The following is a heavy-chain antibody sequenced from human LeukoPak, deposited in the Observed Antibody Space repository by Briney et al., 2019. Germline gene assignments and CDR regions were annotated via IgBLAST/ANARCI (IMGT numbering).Heavy chain of an antibody. CDR1: GDSVSSNIAA. CDR2: TYYRSRWYN. V-gene: IGHV6-1*01. D-gene: IGHD6-19*01. Sequence: SQTLSLTCAISGDSVSSNIAAWNWIRQSQSGGLEWLGRTYYRSRWYNDYASSVKSRITISPDTSKNQFSLQLTSVTPEDTAVYYCARDRHSSGWYDFDYWGQGTLVTVSS. J-gene: IGHJ4*02. CDR3: ARDRHSSGWYDFDY.